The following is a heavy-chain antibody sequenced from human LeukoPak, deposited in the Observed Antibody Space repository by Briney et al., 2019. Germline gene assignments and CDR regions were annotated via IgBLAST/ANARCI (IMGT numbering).Heavy chain of an antibody. CDR1: GFTFSNYW. CDR3: PTSGNPSLTDI. CDR2: IKQDGSEE. V-gene: IGHV3-7*03. D-gene: IGHD3-3*01. J-gene: IGHJ3*02. Sequence: GGSLRLSCAASGFTFSNYWMSWVRQTPGKGLEWVANIKQDGSEEYYVGSVKGRFIISRDNAKNSLYLQMDSLKAEDTAVYYCPTSGNPSLTDIWGQGTMVTVSS.